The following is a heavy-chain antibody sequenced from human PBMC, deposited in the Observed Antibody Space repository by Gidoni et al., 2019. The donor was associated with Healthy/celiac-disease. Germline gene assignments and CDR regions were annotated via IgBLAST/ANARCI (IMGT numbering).Heavy chain of an antibody. CDR3: AKDGRPDYYDSSGLYYFDY. CDR1: GFTFSSSA. CDR2: ISGSGGST. Sequence: EVQLLESGGGLVQPGGSLRLSCAASGFTFSSSAISWVRQAPGKGLEWVSAISGSGGSTYYADSVKGRFTISRDNSKNTLYLQMNSLRAEDTAVYYCAKDGRPDYYDSSGLYYFDYWGQGTLVTVSS. J-gene: IGHJ4*02. V-gene: IGHV3-23*01. D-gene: IGHD3-22*01.